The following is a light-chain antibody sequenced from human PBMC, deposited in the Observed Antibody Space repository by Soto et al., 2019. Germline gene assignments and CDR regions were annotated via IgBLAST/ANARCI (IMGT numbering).Light chain of an antibody. CDR2: DTS. J-gene: IGKJ1*01. Sequence: ETVMTQSPATLSVSPWERATLSCWASQSVNSNLAWYQQKLGQAPRVLIYDTSTRATGVPDRFSGSGSGTDFALTISRVEPEDFAIYFCQQYGSSPGTFGQGTKVDIK. CDR1: QSVNSN. CDR3: QQYGSSPGT. V-gene: IGKV3-20*01.